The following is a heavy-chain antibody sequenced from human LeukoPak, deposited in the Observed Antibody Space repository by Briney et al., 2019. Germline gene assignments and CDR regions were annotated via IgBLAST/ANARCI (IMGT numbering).Heavy chain of an antibody. CDR3: ARQRDDAFDI. V-gene: IGHV4-4*07. Sequence: SETLSLTCTVSGGSLTDYYWSWIRQPAGKGLEWIGRMYTSGSTNYNPSLKSRVTMSVDTSKNQFSLKLSSVTAADTAVYYCARQRDDAFDIWGQGTMVTVSS. CDR2: MYTSGST. CDR1: GGSLTDYY. J-gene: IGHJ3*02.